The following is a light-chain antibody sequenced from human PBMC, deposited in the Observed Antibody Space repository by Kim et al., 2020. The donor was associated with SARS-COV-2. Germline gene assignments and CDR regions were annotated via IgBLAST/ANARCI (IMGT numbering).Light chain of an antibody. CDR3: QSYDSDNWV. V-gene: IGLV6-57*01. J-gene: IGLJ3*02. CDR1: SGSIVGDY. CDR2: ENN. Sequence: NFMLTQPHSVSESPGKTVTISCTRSSGSIVGDYVQWYQQRPGSSPTSVIYENNQRPSGVPDRFSGSIDSSSNSASLTISGLKTEGEADYYCQSYDSDNWVFGGGTRLTVL.